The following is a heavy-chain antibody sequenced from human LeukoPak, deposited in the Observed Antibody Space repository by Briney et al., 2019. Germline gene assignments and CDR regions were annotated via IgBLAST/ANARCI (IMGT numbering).Heavy chain of an antibody. CDR3: AKDGGYSKFYFDY. CDR1: GFTFDDYA. CDR2: ISWNSGSI. J-gene: IGHJ4*02. Sequence: GGSLRLSCAASGFTFDDYAMHWVRQAPGKGLEWVSGISWNSGSIGYADSVKGRFTISRGNAKNSLYLQMNSLRAEDTAVYYCAKDGGYSKFYFDYWGQGTLVTVSS. D-gene: IGHD4-11*01. V-gene: IGHV3-9*01.